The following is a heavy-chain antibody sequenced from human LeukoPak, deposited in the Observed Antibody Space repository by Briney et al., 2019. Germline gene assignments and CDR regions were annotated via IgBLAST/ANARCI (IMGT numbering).Heavy chain of an antibody. Sequence: PGGSLRLSCAASGFTFSSYGMHWVRQAPGKGLEWVAVISYDGSNKYYADSVKGRFTISRDNSKNTLYLQMNSLRAEDTAAYYCAKDIAVAGIYYYYGMDVWGKGTTVTVSS. CDR1: GFTFSSYG. V-gene: IGHV3-30*18. CDR2: ISYDGSNK. CDR3: AKDIAVAGIYYYYGMDV. J-gene: IGHJ6*04. D-gene: IGHD6-19*01.